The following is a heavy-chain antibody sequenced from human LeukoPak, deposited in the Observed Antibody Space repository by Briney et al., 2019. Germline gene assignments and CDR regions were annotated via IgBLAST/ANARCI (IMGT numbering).Heavy chain of an antibody. CDR3: ARDPLYCSSTSCPAGTHYGMDV. Sequence: ASVKVSCKASGYTFTSYYMHWVRQAPGQGLEWMGIINPSGGSTSYAQKFQGRVTMTRDTSTSTVYMELSSLRSEDTAVYYCARDPLYCSSTSCPAGTHYGMDVWGQGTTVIVSS. J-gene: IGHJ6*02. CDR1: GYTFTSYY. D-gene: IGHD2-2*01. CDR2: INPSGGST. V-gene: IGHV1-46*01.